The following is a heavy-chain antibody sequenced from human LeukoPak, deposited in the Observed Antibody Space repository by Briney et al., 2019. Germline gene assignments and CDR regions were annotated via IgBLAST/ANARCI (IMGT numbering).Heavy chain of an antibody. Sequence: GGSLRLSCAASGFTFSSYSMNWVRQAPGKGLEWVSSISSSSSYIYYADSVKGRFTISRDNAKNSLYLQMNSLRAEDTAVYYCARERYYYDSSGDAFDIWGQGTMVTVSS. J-gene: IGHJ3*02. CDR3: ARERYYYDSSGDAFDI. CDR1: GFTFSSYS. D-gene: IGHD3-22*01. V-gene: IGHV3-21*01. CDR2: ISSSSSYI.